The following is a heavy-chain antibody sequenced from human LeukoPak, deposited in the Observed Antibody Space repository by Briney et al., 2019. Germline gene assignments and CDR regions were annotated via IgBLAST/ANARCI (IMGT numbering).Heavy chain of an antibody. J-gene: IGHJ4*02. CDR3: AKDLPHYYDSSGIDY. CDR1: GFTFSSYV. D-gene: IGHD3-22*01. V-gene: IGHV3-23*01. Sequence: PGGSLRLSCTASGFTFSSYVMSWVRQAPGKGLEWVSTISGNSGSTYYADSVKGRFTISRDNSKNTLFLQMDSLSAEDTAVYYCAKDLPHYYDSSGIDYWGQGTLVTVSS. CDR2: ISGNSGST.